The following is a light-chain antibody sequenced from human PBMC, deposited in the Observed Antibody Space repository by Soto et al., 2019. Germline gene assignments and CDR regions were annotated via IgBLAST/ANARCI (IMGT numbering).Light chain of an antibody. CDR2: TTN. Sequence: QSVLTQAPSASGAPGQRVTISCSGTTSNIGSNIVNWYQQLPGTAPKLPIYTTNKRPSGVPDRFSGSKSGTSASLAISGLQAEDEADYFCAAWDDSLDGYVFGTGTKVTVL. CDR1: TSNIGSNI. V-gene: IGLV1-44*01. CDR3: AAWDDSLDGYV. J-gene: IGLJ1*01.